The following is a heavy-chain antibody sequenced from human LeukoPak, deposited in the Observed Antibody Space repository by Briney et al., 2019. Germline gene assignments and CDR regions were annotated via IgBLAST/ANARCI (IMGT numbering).Heavy chain of an antibody. J-gene: IGHJ4*02. D-gene: IGHD3-22*01. Sequence: AASVKVSCKASGYTFTDYYMHWVRQAPGQGLEWMGWINPDSGGPNYAQKFQGRVTMTRDTSISTAYMELSRLRSDDTAVYYCARESRGILNYFDFWGQGTLVTVSS. CDR1: GYTFTDYY. CDR3: ARESRGILNYFDF. CDR2: INPDSGGP. V-gene: IGHV1-2*02.